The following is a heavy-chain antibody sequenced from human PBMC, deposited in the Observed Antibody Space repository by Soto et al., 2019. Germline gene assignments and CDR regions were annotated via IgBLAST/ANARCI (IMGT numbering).Heavy chain of an antibody. V-gene: IGHV1-24*01. Sequence: ASVKVSCKVSGYTLTEISMHWVRQAPGKGLEWMGGFDPEDGETVYAQKFQGRVTMTEDTSTDTAYMELSSLRSEDKAVYYCAAAPYYYDSSGYWNYWGQGTLVTV. CDR2: FDPEDGET. J-gene: IGHJ4*02. CDR1: GYTLTEIS. CDR3: AAAPYYYDSSGYWNY. D-gene: IGHD3-22*01.